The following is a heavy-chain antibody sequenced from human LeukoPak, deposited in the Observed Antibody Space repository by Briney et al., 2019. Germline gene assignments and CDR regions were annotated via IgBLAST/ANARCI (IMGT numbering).Heavy chain of an antibody. CDR3: ARRFDSSGSLYYFDY. CDR2: ISSSGSTI. J-gene: IGHJ4*02. CDR1: GFTFSSYS. V-gene: IGHV3-48*04. Sequence: GGSLRLSCAASGFTFSSYSMNWVRQAPGKGLEWVSYISSSGSTIYYADSVKGRFTISRDNAKNSLYLQMNSLRAEDTAVYYCARRFDSSGSLYYFDYWGQGTLVTVSS. D-gene: IGHD3-22*01.